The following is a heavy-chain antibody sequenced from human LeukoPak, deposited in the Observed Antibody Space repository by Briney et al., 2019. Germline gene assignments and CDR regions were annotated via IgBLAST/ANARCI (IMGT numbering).Heavy chain of an antibody. CDR2: FDPEDGET. D-gene: IGHD2-15*01. Sequence: ASVKVSCTVSGYTLTELSMHWVRQAPGKGLEWMGGFDPEDGETIYAQKFQGRVTMTEDTSTDTAYMELSSLRSEDTAVYYCATRLAAHDAFDIWGQGTTVTVSS. CDR1: GYTLTELS. J-gene: IGHJ3*02. V-gene: IGHV1-24*01. CDR3: ATRLAAHDAFDI.